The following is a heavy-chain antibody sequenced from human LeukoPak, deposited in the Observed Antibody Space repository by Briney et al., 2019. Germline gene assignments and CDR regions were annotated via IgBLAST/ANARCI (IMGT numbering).Heavy chain of an antibody. D-gene: IGHD1-26*01. CDR2: ISWNSGSI. CDR3: AKSPWEHYRGLTYYFDY. CDR1: GFTFDDYA. J-gene: IGHJ4*02. Sequence: PGRSLRLSCAASGFTFDDYAMHWVRQAPGKGLEWVSGISWNSGSIGYADSVKGRFTISRDNAKNSLYLQMNSLRAEDTALYYCAKSPWEHYRGLTYYFDYWGQGTLVTVSS. V-gene: IGHV3-9*01.